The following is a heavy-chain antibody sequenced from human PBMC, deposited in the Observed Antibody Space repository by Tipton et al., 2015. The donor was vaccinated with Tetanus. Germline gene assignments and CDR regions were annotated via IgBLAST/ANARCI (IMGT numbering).Heavy chain of an antibody. D-gene: IGHD5-24*01. CDR1: GGSFSGYY. CDR2: INHSGST. CDR3: ARVRVEMATITRRWFDP. V-gene: IGHV4-34*01. Sequence: TLSLTCAVYGGSFSGYYWSWIRQPPGKGLERIGEINHSGSTNYHPSLKSRVTISVDTSKNQFSLKLSSVTAADTAVYYCARVRVEMATITRRWFDPWGQGTLVTVSS. J-gene: IGHJ5*02.